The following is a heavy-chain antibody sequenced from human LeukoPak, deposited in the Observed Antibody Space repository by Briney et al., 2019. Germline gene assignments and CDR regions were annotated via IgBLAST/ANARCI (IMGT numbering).Heavy chain of an antibody. Sequence: SETLSLTCAVSGASISSGGYSWNWIRQPPGKGLEWIGYIYQSGTAYYNPSLKSRVKISIDKSKNQFSLNLTSVTAADTAVYYCARDNTFCGGGICYSHWFDPWGQGTLVTVSS. J-gene: IGHJ5*02. CDR3: ARDNTFCGGGICYSHWFDP. CDR2: IYQSGTA. D-gene: IGHD2-15*01. V-gene: IGHV4-30-2*01. CDR1: GASISSGGYS.